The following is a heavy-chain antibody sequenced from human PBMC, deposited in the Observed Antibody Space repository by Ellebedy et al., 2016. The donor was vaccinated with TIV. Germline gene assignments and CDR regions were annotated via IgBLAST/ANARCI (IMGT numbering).Heavy chain of an antibody. CDR1: GFTFSSYW. CDR2: INSDGSST. J-gene: IGHJ4*02. V-gene: IGHV3-74*01. D-gene: IGHD6-6*01. CDR3: ARMLSYTSSSFSSFDS. Sequence: GESLKISCAASGFTFSSYWMHWVRQAPGKGLVWVSRINSDGSSTSYADSVEGRFTISRDNAKNSLYLQMNSLRAEDTAVYYCARMLSYTSSSFSSFDSWGQGTLVTVSS.